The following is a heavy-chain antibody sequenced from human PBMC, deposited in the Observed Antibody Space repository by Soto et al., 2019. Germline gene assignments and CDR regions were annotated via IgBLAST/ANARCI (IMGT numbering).Heavy chain of an antibody. D-gene: IGHD2-21*01. CDR2: IIPIFGTA. J-gene: IGHJ2*01. V-gene: IGHV1-69*06. CDR3: ARAPRAGDNSADGYWYFDL. CDR1: GGTFSSYA. Sequence: QVQLVQSGAEVKKPGSSVKVSCKASGGTFSSYAISWVRQAPGQGLEWMGGIIPIFGTANYAQKFQGRVTITADKSTSTAYMELSSLRSEDTAVYYCARAPRAGDNSADGYWYFDLWGRGTLVTVSS.